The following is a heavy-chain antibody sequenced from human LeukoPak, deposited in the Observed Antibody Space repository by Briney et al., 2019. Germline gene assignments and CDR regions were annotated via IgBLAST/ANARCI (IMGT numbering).Heavy chain of an antibody. CDR1: GLTLSDYY. V-gene: IGHV3-11*01. CDR2: ISRSSDNI. D-gene: IGHD3-10*01. CDR3: VRGHTIIQY. Sequence: PGGPLRLSCAVSGLTLSDYYMSWIRQVPGKGLEFVSYISRSSDNIYYADSVKGRFTISRDNAKNSLYLQMSSLRADDTAVYYCVRGHTIIQYWGQGTLVTVSS. J-gene: IGHJ4*02.